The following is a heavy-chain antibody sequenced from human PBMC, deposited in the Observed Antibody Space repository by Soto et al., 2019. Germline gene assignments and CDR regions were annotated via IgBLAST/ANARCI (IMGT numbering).Heavy chain of an antibody. CDR2: ISYDGSNK. J-gene: IGHJ4*02. CDR3: AKDHEYSSSPFPPYYFDY. CDR1: GFTFSSYC. Sequence: GGSLSLSCAASGFTFSSYCMHWVRQAPGKGLEWVAVISYDGSNKYYADSVKGRFTISRDNSKNTLYLQMNSLRAEDTAVYYCAKDHEYSSSPFPPYYFDYWGQGTLVTVSS. V-gene: IGHV3-30*18. D-gene: IGHD6-6*01.